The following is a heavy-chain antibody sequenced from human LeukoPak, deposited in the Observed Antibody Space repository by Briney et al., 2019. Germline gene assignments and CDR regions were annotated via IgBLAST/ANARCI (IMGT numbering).Heavy chain of an antibody. Sequence: SVKVSCKASGGTFSSYAISWVRQAPGQGLEWMGGIIPIFGTANYAQKFQGRVTITADESTSTAYMELSSLRSEDTAVYYCASKYCSSTSCYPPYYYYYMDVWGKGTTVTVSS. D-gene: IGHD2-2*01. J-gene: IGHJ6*03. CDR3: ASKYCSSTSCYPPYYYYYMDV. CDR2: IIPIFGTA. V-gene: IGHV1-69*01. CDR1: GGTFSSYA.